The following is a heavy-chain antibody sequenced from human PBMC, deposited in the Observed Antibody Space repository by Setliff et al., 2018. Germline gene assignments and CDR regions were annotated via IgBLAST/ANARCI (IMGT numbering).Heavy chain of an antibody. J-gene: IGHJ6*02. CDR1: GGSINSGPSYY. CDR3: ARDRQYCSSTSCYTSYFYYYAMDI. CDR2: ISFSGST. Sequence: PSETLSLTCTVSGGSINSGPSYYWGWIRQPPGKGLEWIGHISFSGSTNYNPSLKSRVTISLDTSRNQVSLQLSSVTAADTAVYYCARDRQYCSSTSCYTSYFYYYAMDIWGQGTTVTVSS. V-gene: IGHV4-39*07. D-gene: IGHD2-2*02.